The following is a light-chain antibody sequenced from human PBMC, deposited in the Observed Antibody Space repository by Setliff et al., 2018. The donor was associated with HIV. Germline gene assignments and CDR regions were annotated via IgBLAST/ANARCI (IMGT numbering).Light chain of an antibody. Sequence: QSVLTQPASVSGSPGQSITISCTGTSSDIGSSKFVSWYQQHPGKAPKVMIYNVDKRPSGVSNRFSGSKSGNTASLTISGLQIEDEADYFCSSYSINNLDVFASGTKGTVL. V-gene: IGLV2-14*03. J-gene: IGLJ1*01. CDR3: SSYSINNLDV. CDR2: NVD. CDR1: SSDIGSSKF.